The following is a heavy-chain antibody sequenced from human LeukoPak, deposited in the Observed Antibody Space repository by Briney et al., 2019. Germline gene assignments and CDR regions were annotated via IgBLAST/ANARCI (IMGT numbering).Heavy chain of an antibody. CDR2: ISGSGGST. Sequence: GGSLRLSCAASGFTFSSYAMSWVRQAPGKGLEWVSAISGSGGSTYYADSVKGRFTISRDNSKNTLYLQMNCLRAEDTAVYYCANQRLGDPRYYFDYWGQGTLVTVSS. J-gene: IGHJ4*02. D-gene: IGHD4-17*01. CDR3: ANQRLGDPRYYFDY. CDR1: GFTFSSYA. V-gene: IGHV3-23*01.